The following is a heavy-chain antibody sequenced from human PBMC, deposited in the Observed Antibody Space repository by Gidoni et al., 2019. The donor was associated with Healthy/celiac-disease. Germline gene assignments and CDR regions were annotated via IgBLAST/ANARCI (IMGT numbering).Heavy chain of an antibody. CDR3: ARPHYDSSGYHWFDP. D-gene: IGHD3-22*01. J-gene: IGHJ5*02. CDR2: IYYSGST. CDR1: GGSIRSSSYY. Sequence: QLQLQESGPGLVKPSETLSLTCTVSGGSIRSSSYYWGWIRQPPGKGLEWIGSIYYSGSTYYNPSLKSRVTISVDTSKNQFSLKLSSVTAADTAVYYCARPHYDSSGYHWFDPWGQGTLVTVSS. V-gene: IGHV4-39*01.